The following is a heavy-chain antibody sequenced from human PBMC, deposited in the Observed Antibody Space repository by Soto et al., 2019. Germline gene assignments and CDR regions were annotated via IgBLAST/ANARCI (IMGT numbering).Heavy chain of an antibody. CDR1: EFTFSNYA. J-gene: IGHJ4*02. V-gene: IGHV3-30*03. Sequence: GGSLRLSCAASEFTFSNYAMHWVRQAPGKGLQWLAVISYDGNNKYYADSVEGRFTISRDNSKNTVYLQINSLKTEDTAVYYCARVRLGAPTRYFDYWGQGALVTVSS. CDR2: ISYDGNNK. D-gene: IGHD1-26*01. CDR3: ARVRLGAPTRYFDY.